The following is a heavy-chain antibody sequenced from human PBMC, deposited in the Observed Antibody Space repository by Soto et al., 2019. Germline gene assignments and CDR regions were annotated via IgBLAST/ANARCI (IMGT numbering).Heavy chain of an antibody. Sequence: SVKVSWKASGDTFSSYAISWVRQAPGQGLEWMGGIIPFFDTANYAQQFQGRVTITADESTSTAYMELSSLRSEDTAVYYCARHDCISSSCYYYYYVMDVWG. CDR2: IIPFFDTA. J-gene: IGHJ6*02. CDR3: ARHDCISSSCYYYYYVMDV. V-gene: IGHV1-69*13. D-gene: IGHD2-2*01. CDR1: GDTFSSYA.